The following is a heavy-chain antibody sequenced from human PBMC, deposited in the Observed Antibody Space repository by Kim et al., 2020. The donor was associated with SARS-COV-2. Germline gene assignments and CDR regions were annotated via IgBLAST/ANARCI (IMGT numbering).Heavy chain of an antibody. Sequence: SETLSLTCAVYNGSFSDYYWTWVRQAPGKGLEWIGDISHSGSTNYKPSPTSRVIIAMDTSKTQSSLNLTAVTAADTAVYYCARGRGSGSGSYKRLKPAPIHVWGQGTLVTVSS. V-gene: IGHV4-34*01. J-gene: IGHJ4*02. D-gene: IGHD3-10*01. CDR1: NGSFSDYY. CDR2: ISHSGST. CDR3: ARGRGSGSGSYKRLKPAPIHV.